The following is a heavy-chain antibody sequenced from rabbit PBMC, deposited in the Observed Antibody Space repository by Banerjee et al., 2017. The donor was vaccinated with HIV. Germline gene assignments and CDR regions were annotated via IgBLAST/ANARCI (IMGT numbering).Heavy chain of an antibody. Sequence: QEQLVKSGGGLVQPEGSLTLTCTASGFDLSGYYYMCWVRQAPGKGLEWIACIYSSTSTTYYASWAKGRFTSSKTSSTTVTLQMTSLTAADTATYFCTRGSYDDGGYTYPFKLWGQGTLVTVS. J-gene: IGHJ4*01. V-gene: IGHV1S45*01. CDR3: TRGSYDDGGYTYPFKL. CDR1: GFDLSGYYY. CDR2: IYSSTSTT. D-gene: IGHD2-1*01.